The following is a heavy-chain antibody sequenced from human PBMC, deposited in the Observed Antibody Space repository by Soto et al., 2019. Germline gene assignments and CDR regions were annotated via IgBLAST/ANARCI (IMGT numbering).Heavy chain of an antibody. D-gene: IGHD3-3*01. J-gene: IGHJ6*03. Sequence: GGSLRLSCAASGFTVSSNYMSWVRQAPGKGLEWVSVIYSGGSTYYADSVKGRFNISRDNSKNTLYLQMNSLRAEDTAVYYCARAFAYYDFWSGYPGYYYYMDVWGKGTTVTVSS. CDR2: IYSGGST. CDR3: ARAFAYYDFWSGYPGYYYYMDV. CDR1: GFTVSSNY. V-gene: IGHV3-66*01.